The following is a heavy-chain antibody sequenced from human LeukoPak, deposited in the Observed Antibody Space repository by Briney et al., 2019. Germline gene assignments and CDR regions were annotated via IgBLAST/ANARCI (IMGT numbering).Heavy chain of an antibody. D-gene: IGHD6-19*01. CDR3: ALTTFSSGFYYFDY. CDR2: IYHSGST. Sequence: PSETLSLTCAVSGYSLSSGYYWGWIRQPPGKGLEWIGSIYHSGSTYYNPSLKSRVTISVDTSKNQFSLKLSSVTAADTAVYYCALTTFSSGFYYFDYWGQGTLVTVSS. V-gene: IGHV4-38-2*01. CDR1: GYSLSSGYY. J-gene: IGHJ4*02.